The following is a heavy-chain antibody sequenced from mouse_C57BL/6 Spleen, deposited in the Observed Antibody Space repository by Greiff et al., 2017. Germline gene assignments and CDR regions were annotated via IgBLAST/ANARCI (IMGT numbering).Heavy chain of an antibody. Sequence: VNVVESGAELVRPGASVTLSCKASGYTFTDYEMHWVKQTPVHGLEWIGAIDPETGGTAYNQKFKGKAILTADKSSSTAYMELRSLTSEDSAVYYCTRNDYDYENYFDYWGQGTTLTVSS. J-gene: IGHJ2*01. CDR2: IDPETGGT. CDR1: GYTFTDYE. V-gene: IGHV1-15*01. D-gene: IGHD2-4*01. CDR3: TRNDYDYENYFDY.